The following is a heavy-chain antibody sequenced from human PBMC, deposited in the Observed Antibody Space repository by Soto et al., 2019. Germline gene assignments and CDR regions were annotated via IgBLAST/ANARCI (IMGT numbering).Heavy chain of an antibody. D-gene: IGHD2-8*01. Sequence: GGSLRLSXAASGFTFSSYSMNWVRQAPGKGLEWVSSISSSSSYIYYADSVKGRFTISRDNAKNSLYLQMNSLRAEDTAVYYCARGPGVCADYWGQGTLVTVSS. V-gene: IGHV3-21*01. CDR2: ISSSSSYI. CDR1: GFTFSSYS. J-gene: IGHJ4*02. CDR3: ARGPGVCADY.